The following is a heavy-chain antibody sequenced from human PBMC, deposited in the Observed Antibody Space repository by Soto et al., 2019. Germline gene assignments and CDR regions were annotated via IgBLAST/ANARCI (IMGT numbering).Heavy chain of an antibody. J-gene: IGHJ5*02. CDR3: ARGNVANNWFDP. V-gene: IGHV1-18*01. CDR1: GYTFINYG. D-gene: IGHD2-15*01. Sequence: ASVKVSCKASGYTFINYGISWVRQAPGQGLEWMGWISAYNGNTNYEQKLQGRVTMTTDTSTSTAYMELRSLRSNDTAVYYCARGNVANNWFDPWGQGTLVTVSS. CDR2: ISAYNGNT.